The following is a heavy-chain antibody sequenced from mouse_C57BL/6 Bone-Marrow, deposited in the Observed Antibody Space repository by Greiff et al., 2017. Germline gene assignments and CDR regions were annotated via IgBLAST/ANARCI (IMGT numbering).Heavy chain of an antibody. V-gene: IGHV5-12*01. CDR1: GFTFSDYY. CDR2: ISNGGGST. CDR3: ERHADYDYDGWYFDV. Sequence: EVLLVESGGGLVQPGGSLKLSCAASGFTFSDYYMYWVRQTPEKRLEWVAYISNGGGSTYYPDTVKGRFTISRDNAKNTLYLQMSHLKSEDTAMYYCERHADYDYDGWYFDVWGKGTTVTVSS. J-gene: IGHJ1*03. D-gene: IGHD2-4*01.